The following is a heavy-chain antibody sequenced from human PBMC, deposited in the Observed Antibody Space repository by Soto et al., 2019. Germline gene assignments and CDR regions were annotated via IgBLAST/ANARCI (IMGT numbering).Heavy chain of an antibody. CDR3: ARDRESDLIRDPDAFDI. Sequence: EVQLVESGGGLVKPGGSLRLSCAASGFTFSSYSMNWVRQAPGKGLEWVSSISSSSSYIYYADSVMGRFTISRDNAKNSLYLQMNSLRAEDTAVYYCARDRESDLIRDPDAFDIWGQGTMVTVSS. CDR1: GFTFSSYS. V-gene: IGHV3-21*01. CDR2: ISSSSSYI. D-gene: IGHD2-21*01. J-gene: IGHJ3*02.